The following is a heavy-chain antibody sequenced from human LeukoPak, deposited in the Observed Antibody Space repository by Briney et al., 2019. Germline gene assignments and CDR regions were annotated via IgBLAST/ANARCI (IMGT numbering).Heavy chain of an antibody. CDR3: ARRLAGTEDY. V-gene: IGHV4-39*01. Sequence: SETLSLTCTVSGGSISSSSYYWGWIRQPPGKGLEWIGSIYYSGSSYYNPSLKSRVTMSADTSKNQFSLKLSSVTAADTAVYYCARRLAGTEDYWGQGTLVAVSS. CDR2: IYYSGSS. CDR1: GGSISSSSYY. D-gene: IGHD1-7*01. J-gene: IGHJ4*02.